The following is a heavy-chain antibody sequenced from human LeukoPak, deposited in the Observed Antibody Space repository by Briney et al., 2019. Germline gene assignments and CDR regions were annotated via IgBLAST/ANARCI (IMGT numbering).Heavy chain of an antibody. CDR1: GFTFSKYC. J-gene: IGHJ4*02. V-gene: IGHV3-74*01. Sequence: GGSLRLFCGASGFTFSKYCVLWVRQAPGKGLESVSRINTDGTVTTYADSVKGGFTVSRDNAANTMFLQMNSVRDEDTDVYYCATKQWLAPPPDSWGQGTPVTVSS. CDR2: INTDGTVT. D-gene: IGHD6-19*01. CDR3: ATKQWLAPPPDS.